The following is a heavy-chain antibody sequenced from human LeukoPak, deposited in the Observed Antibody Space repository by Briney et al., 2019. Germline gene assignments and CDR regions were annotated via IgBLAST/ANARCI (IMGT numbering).Heavy chain of an antibody. Sequence: KPGGSLRPSCAASGFTFSDYYMSWIRQAPGKGLEWVSYISSSSSYTNYADSVKGRFTISRDNAKNSLYLQMNSLRAEDTAVYYCARDGDYFDYWGQGTLVTVSS. CDR1: GFTFSDYY. D-gene: IGHD4-17*01. J-gene: IGHJ4*02. CDR2: ISSSSSYT. V-gene: IGHV3-11*06. CDR3: ARDGDYFDY.